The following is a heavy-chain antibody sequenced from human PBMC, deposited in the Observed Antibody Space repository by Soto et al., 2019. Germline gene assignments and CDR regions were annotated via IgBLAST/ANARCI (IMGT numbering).Heavy chain of an antibody. D-gene: IGHD6-6*01. J-gene: IGHJ5*02. V-gene: IGHV4-59*08. CDR1: GGSISSYY. CDR3: ARYNPIIAAHP. Sequence: SETLSLTCTVSGGSISSYYWSWIRQPPGKGLEWIGYIYYSGSTNYNPSLKSRVTISVDTSKNQFSLKLSSVTAADTAVYYCARYNPIIAAHPWGQGTLVTVSS. CDR2: IYYSGST.